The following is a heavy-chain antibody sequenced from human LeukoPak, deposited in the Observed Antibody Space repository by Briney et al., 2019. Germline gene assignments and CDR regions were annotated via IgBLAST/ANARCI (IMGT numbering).Heavy chain of an antibody. J-gene: IGHJ4*02. CDR1: GFSFSTHS. CDR2: ISCDDAST. CDR3: VVVPAATTFDY. Sequence: GGSLRLSCVASGFSFSTHSMSWVRQVPGKGLEWVSGISCDDASTYYADSVKGRFTISRDNSKNTLYLQRNSLRAEDTAVYYCVVVPAATTFDYWGQGTLVTVSS. V-gene: IGHV3-23*01. D-gene: IGHD2-2*01.